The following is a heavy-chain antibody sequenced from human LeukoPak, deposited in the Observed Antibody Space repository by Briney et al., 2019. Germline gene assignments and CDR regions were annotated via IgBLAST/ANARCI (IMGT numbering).Heavy chain of an antibody. V-gene: IGHV3-30*02. CDR2: IRYDGSNK. J-gene: IGHJ4*02. CDR1: GFTFSSYG. Sequence: GGSLRLSCAASGFTFSSYGMHWVRQAPGKGLEWVAFIRYDGSNKYYADSVKGRFTISRDNSKNTLYLQMNSLRAEDTAVYYCAKNPPQDIVVVPAAISDDYWGQGTLVTVSS. D-gene: IGHD2-2*01. CDR3: AKNPPQDIVVVPAAISDDY.